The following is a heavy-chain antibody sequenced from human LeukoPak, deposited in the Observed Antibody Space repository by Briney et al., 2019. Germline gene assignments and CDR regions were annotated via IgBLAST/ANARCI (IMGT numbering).Heavy chain of an antibody. D-gene: IGHD3-3*01. J-gene: IGHJ5*02. CDR1: GGSISSGDYY. V-gene: IGHV4-30-4*08. Sequence: SETLSLTCTVSGGSISSGDYYWSWIRQPPGKGLEWIGYIYYSGSTYYNPSLKSRVTIPVDTSKNQFSLKLSSVTAADTAVYYCARDFGDDFWSDNWFDPWGQGTLVTVSS. CDR2: IYYSGST. CDR3: ARDFGDDFWSDNWFDP.